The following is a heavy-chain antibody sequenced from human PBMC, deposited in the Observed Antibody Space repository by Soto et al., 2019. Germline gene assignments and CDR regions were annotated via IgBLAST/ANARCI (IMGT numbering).Heavy chain of an antibody. J-gene: IGHJ3*02. CDR1: GFTFSSYA. D-gene: IGHD3-3*02. V-gene: IGHV3-23*01. CDR3: AKAPHCWSGLDAFDI. CDR2: ISGSGGST. Sequence: GGSLRLSCAASGFTFSSYAMSWVRQAPGKGLEWVSGISGSGGSTYYADSVKGRFTISRDNSKNTLYLQMNSLRAEDTAVYYCAKAPHCWSGLDAFDIWGQGTMVTVSS.